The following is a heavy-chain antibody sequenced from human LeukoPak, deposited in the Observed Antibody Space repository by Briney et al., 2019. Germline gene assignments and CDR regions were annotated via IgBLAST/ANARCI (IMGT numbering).Heavy chain of an antibody. V-gene: IGHV4-39*07. D-gene: IGHD5-18*01. CDR1: GGSISSSSYY. CDR2: IYYSGST. J-gene: IGHJ3*02. CDR3: AREGPRDTAMVEDAFDI. Sequence: SETLSLTCTVSGGSISSSSYYWGWIRQPPGKGLEWIGSIYYSGSTYYNPSLKSRVTISVDTSKNQFSLKLSSVTAADTAVYYCAREGPRDTAMVEDAFDIWGQGTVVTVSS.